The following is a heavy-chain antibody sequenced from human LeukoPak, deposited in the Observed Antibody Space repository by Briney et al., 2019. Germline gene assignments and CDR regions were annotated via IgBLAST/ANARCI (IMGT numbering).Heavy chain of an antibody. CDR3: AKGIDWLPILDY. V-gene: IGHV3-23*01. CDR1: VFTFSNDA. J-gene: IGHJ4*02. Sequence: GGSLRLSAAASVFTFSNDAIGCGRQAPGKGLEWVSGIIGSGGDSNYADSVKGRLTISRDNSKNRLYLEVNSLRVEDTALYYCAKGIDWLPILDYWGQGTLVTVSS. CDR2: IIGSGGDS. D-gene: IGHD3-9*01.